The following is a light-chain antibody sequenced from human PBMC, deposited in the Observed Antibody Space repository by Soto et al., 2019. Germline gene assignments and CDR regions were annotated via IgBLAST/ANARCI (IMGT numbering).Light chain of an antibody. CDR2: KAS. CDR3: QQYSTYWT. V-gene: IGKV1-5*03. J-gene: IGKJ1*01. CDR1: QNIDRW. Sequence: DIQMTQSPSTLSASVGDRVTITCRASQNIDRWLAWYQQKPGKAPKLLISKASSLVSGVPSSFSGSGFGTEFTLTISSLQPDDFATYYCQQYSTYWTFGQGTKVEIK.